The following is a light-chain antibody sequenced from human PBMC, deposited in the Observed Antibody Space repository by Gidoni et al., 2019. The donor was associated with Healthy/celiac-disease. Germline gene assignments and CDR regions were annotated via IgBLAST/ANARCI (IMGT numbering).Light chain of an antibody. CDR3: CSYAGSKV. V-gene: IGLV2-23*02. CDR1: SSDVGSYNL. J-gene: IGLJ1*01. CDR2: EVS. Sequence: QSALTQPASVSGSPGQSITISCTGTSSDVGSYNLVSWYQQHPGKAPKLMLYEVSKRPSGVSNRFSGSKSGNTASLTISGLQAEDEADYYCCSYAGSKVFGTGTKVTVL.